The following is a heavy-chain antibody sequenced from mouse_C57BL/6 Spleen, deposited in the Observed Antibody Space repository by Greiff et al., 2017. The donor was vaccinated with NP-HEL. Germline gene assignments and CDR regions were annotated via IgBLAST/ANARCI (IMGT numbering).Heavy chain of an antibody. CDR1: GFSLTSYG. CDR3: ARTPTHYGSSLYYFDY. D-gene: IGHD1-1*01. Sequence: QVQLKQSGPGLVQPSQSLSITCTVSGFSLTSYGVHWVRQSPGKGLEWLGVIWSGGSTAYNAAFISRLGISKDNSKSQVFVKMNSLQADDTAIYYCARTPTHYGSSLYYFDYWGQGTTLTVSS. CDR2: IWSGGST. J-gene: IGHJ2*01. V-gene: IGHV2-2*01.